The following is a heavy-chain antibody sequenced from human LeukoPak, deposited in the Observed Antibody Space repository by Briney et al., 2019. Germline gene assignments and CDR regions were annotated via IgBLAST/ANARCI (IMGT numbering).Heavy chain of an antibody. D-gene: IGHD3-22*01. CDR2: IKQDGSEK. V-gene: IGHV3-7*01. CDR1: GFTFSSYW. CDR3: ARGHTGDSSGYYLDY. J-gene: IGHJ4*02. Sequence: GGSLRLSCAASGFTFSSYWMSWVRQAPGKGLEWVANIKQDGSEKYYVDSVKGRFTISRDNAKNSLYLQMNSLRAEDTAVYYCARGHTGDSSGYYLDYWGQGTLVTVSS.